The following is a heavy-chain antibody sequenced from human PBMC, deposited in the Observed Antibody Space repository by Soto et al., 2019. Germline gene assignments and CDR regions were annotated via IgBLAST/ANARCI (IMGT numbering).Heavy chain of an antibody. CDR3: ARPADADYVYFQH. CDR2: IFYSGST. V-gene: IGHV4-39*01. Sequence: QLQLQESGPGLVKPSETLSLTCTVSSGSISSSSYYWGWIRQPPGKGLGWIGSIFYSGSTYYNPSFKSRASIPVYTSKSESSLKLSPVASADTAVYYCARPADADYVYFQHWGRGTLVTVFS. D-gene: IGHD4-17*01. J-gene: IGHJ1*01. CDR1: SGSISSSSYY.